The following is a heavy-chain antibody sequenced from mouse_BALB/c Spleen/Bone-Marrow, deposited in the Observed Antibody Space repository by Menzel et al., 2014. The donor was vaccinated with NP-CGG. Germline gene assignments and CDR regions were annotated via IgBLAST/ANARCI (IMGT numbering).Heavy chain of an antibody. CDR1: GYTFTNSW. Sequence: QVQLKESGSVLVRPGASVKLSCKASGYTFTNSWIHWAKQRPGQGLEWIGDIHPNSGNTNYNEKFKGKATLTVDTSSSAAYVDISSLTSEDSAVYYCARHHRYAYYYDYWGQGATLTVSS. J-gene: IGHJ2*01. CDR3: ARHHRYAYYYDY. V-gene: IGHV1S130*01. CDR2: IHPNSGNT. D-gene: IGHD2-14*01.